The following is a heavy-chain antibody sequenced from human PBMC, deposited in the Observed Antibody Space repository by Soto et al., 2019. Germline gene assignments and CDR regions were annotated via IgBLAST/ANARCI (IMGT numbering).Heavy chain of an antibody. D-gene: IGHD5-12*01. Sequence: SETLSLTCAVYGGSFSGYYWSWIRQPPGKGLEWIGEINHSGSTNYNPSLKSRVTISVDTSKNQFSLKLSSVTAADTAVYYCARERRTDGYNQNTYFDYWGQGTLVTVSS. J-gene: IGHJ4*02. V-gene: IGHV4-34*01. CDR2: INHSGST. CDR3: ARERRTDGYNQNTYFDY. CDR1: GGSFSGYY.